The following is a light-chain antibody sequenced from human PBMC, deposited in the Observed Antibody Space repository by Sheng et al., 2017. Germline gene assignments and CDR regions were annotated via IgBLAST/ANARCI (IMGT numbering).Light chain of an antibody. V-gene: IGKV1-39*01. J-gene: IGKJ4*01. CDR3: QQSSITPPFT. CDR1: QSISTN. Sequence: DIQMTQFPSSLSASVGDRVSITCRASQSISTNLNWYKQKPGKAPKVLIYAASNLQNGVPSRFSGSGYGTDFTLTISSLQPEDFATYYCQQSSITPPFTFGGGTKVEIK. CDR2: AAS.